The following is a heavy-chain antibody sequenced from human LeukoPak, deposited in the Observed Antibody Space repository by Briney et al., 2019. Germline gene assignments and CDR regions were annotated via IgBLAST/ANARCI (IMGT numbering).Heavy chain of an antibody. J-gene: IGHJ4*02. CDR3: AREGSRYFDWSLSHFDY. V-gene: IGHV3-66*01. D-gene: IGHD3-9*01. CDR2: IYSGGST. CDR1: GFTFSSYS. Sequence: GGSLRLSCAASGFTFSSYSMDWVRQAPGKGLEWVSVIYSGGSTYYADSVKGRFTISRDNAKNSLYLQMNSLRVEDTAVYYCAREGSRYFDWSLSHFDYWGQGTLVTVSS.